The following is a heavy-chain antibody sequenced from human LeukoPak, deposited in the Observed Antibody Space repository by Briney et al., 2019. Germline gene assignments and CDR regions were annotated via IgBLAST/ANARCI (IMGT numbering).Heavy chain of an antibody. V-gene: IGHV3-23*01. J-gene: IGHJ4*02. Sequence: GSLRLSCAASGFTFDDYGMSWARQAPGKGLEWVSDIIGSGTNTYYADSVKGRFTISRDNSKNTLYLQMNSLRAEDTAVYYCAKDLGTIIVIPTGDYWGQGTLVTVSS. CDR2: IIGSGTNT. CDR1: GFTFDDYG. D-gene: IGHD3-22*01. CDR3: AKDLGTIIVIPTGDY.